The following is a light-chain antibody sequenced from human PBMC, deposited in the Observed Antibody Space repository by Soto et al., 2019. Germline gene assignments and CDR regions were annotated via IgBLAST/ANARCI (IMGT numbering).Light chain of an antibody. CDR3: QQANRFPIT. J-gene: IGKJ5*01. CDR1: QDISSW. V-gene: IGKV1-12*01. Sequence: DIQMTQSPSFVSASVGDRVTVTCWASQDISSWLAWYQQKPGKAPKLLIYTTSTLGSGVPSRFSGSRSGTDFTLTISGLQPEDFATYYCQQANRFPITFGQGTRLEIK. CDR2: TTS.